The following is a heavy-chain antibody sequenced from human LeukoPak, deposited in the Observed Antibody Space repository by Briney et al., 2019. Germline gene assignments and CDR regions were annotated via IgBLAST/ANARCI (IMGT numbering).Heavy chain of an antibody. J-gene: IGHJ4*02. CDR1: EFSVGSTY. Sequence: GGSLRLSCAASEFSVGSTYMTWVRQAPGKGLEWVSLIYSGGSTYYADSVKGRFTISSANSRTRTYLQMNSLGAEDTALQYCAKVLRRPSSFDYWGQGTLVTVSS. CDR2: IYSGGST. V-gene: IGHV3-66*01. CDR3: AKVLRRPSSFDY. D-gene: IGHD4-17*01.